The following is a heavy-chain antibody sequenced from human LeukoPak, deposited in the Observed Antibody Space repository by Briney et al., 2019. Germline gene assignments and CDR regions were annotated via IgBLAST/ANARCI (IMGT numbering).Heavy chain of an antibody. D-gene: IGHD4-17*01. J-gene: IGHJ4*02. CDR3: ARPSDYGDYALDY. V-gene: IGHV4-39*07. Sequence: SETLSLTCTVSGGSISSNSYYWGWIRQPPGTGLEWIGSIYYSGSTYYNPSLKSRVTISVDTSKNQFSLKLSSVTAADTAVYYCARPSDYGDYALDYWGQGTLVTVSS. CDR2: IYYSGST. CDR1: GGSISSNSYY.